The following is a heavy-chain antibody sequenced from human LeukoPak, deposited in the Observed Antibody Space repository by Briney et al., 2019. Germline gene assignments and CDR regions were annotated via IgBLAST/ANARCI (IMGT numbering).Heavy chain of an antibody. Sequence: GGSLRLSCAASGFTFSSYSMNWVRQAPGKGLEWVSSISSSSSYINYADSVKGRFTISRDNAKNSLYLQMNSLRAEDTAVYYCARDHSRMDVWGKGTTVTVSS. CDR1: GFTFSSYS. D-gene: IGHD2-21*01. CDR2: ISSSSSYI. V-gene: IGHV3-21*01. J-gene: IGHJ6*03. CDR3: ARDHSRMDV.